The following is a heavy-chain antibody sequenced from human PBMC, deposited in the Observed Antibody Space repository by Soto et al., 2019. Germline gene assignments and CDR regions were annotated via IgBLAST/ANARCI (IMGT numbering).Heavy chain of an antibody. CDR3: ARDPSMGGSSLHSDY. CDR2: IYSGGST. D-gene: IGHD2-15*01. CDR1: GFTVSSNY. Sequence: EVQLVESGGGLVQPGGSLRLSCAASGFTVSSNYMSWVRQAPGKGLEWVSVIYSGGSTYYADSVKGRFTISRDNSKNTQYLQMNSLRAEDTAVDYCARDPSMGGSSLHSDYWGQGTLVTVSS. J-gene: IGHJ4*02. V-gene: IGHV3-66*01.